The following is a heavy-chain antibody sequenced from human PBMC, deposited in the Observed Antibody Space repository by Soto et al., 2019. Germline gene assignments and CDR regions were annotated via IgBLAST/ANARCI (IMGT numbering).Heavy chain of an antibody. J-gene: IGHJ4*02. D-gene: IGHD1-26*01. V-gene: IGHV4-61*08. CDR1: GDSISSGGYS. CDR2: IYYSGST. CDR3: ARAWGGATPDY. Sequence: SETLSLTCAVSGDSISSGGYSWSWIRQPPGKGLEWIGYIYYSGSTNYNPSLKSRATISVDTSNNQFSLKLSSVTAADTAVYYCARAWGGATPDYWGQGTLVTVSS.